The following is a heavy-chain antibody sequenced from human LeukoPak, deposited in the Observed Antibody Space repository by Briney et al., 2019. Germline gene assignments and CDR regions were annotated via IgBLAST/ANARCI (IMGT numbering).Heavy chain of an antibody. CDR3: ATDPIPRLPHEGY. CDR2: IKSNADGGTT. J-gene: IGHJ4*02. D-gene: IGHD5-12*01. Sequence: GGSLRLSCAASGFTFSSYAMTWVRQAPGEGLEWVGRIKSNADGGTTDYAAPVKGRFTISRHDSESTLYLQMNSLKTEDTAVYYCATDPIPRLPHEGYWGQGTLVTVSS. CDR1: GFTFSSYA. V-gene: IGHV3-15*01.